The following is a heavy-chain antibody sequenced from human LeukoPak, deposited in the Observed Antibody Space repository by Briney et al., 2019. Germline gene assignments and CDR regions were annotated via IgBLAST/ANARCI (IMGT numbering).Heavy chain of an antibody. V-gene: IGHV6-1*01. J-gene: IGHJ4*02. CDR1: GDSVSSNSAA. D-gene: IGHD3-16*02. Sequence: RSQTLSLTCAISGDSVSSNSAAWNWIRQSPSRGLEWLGRTYYRSKWYNDYAVSVKSRITINPDTSKNQFSLQLNSVTAADTAVYYCARVEGLIWYDYVWGSYRPGYYFDYWGQGTLVTVSS. CDR2: TYYRSKWYN. CDR3: ARVEGLIWYDYVWGSYRPGYYFDY.